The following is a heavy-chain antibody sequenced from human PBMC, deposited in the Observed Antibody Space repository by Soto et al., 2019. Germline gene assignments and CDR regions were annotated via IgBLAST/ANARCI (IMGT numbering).Heavy chain of an antibody. Sequence: QVQLVESGGGVVQPGRSLRLSCAASGFTFSSYAMHWVRQAPGKGLEWVAVISYDGSNKYYADSVKGRFTISRDNSKNTLYLQMNSLRAEDTAVYYCARGGGAGYSSGWFQHVWGQGTLVTVSS. CDR2: ISYDGSNK. V-gene: IGHV3-30-3*01. CDR1: GFTFSSYA. J-gene: IGHJ4*02. CDR3: ARGGGAGYSSGWFQHV. D-gene: IGHD6-19*01.